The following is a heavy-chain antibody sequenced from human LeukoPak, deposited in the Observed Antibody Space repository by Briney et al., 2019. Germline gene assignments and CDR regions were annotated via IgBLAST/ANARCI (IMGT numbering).Heavy chain of an antibody. CDR1: GGSISSYC. D-gene: IGHD2/OR15-2a*01. CDR2: IYYSGST. J-gene: IGHJ3*02. Sequence: PSETLSLTCTVSGGSISSYCWSWVRQPPGKGLEWIGYIYYSGSTNYNPSLKSRVTISVDTSKNQFSLKLSSVTAADTAVYYCARGLSLLPIWGQGTMVTVSS. V-gene: IGHV4-59*01. CDR3: ARGLSLLPI.